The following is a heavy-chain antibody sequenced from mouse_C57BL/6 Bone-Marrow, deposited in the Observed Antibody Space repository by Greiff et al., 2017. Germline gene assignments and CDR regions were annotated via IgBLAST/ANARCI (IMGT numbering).Heavy chain of an antibody. CDR1: GYTFTSYW. D-gene: IGHD2-12*01. V-gene: IGHV1-50*01. CDR3: ASEAYYTHFDY. Sequence: QVQLQQPGAELVKPGASVKLSCKASGYTFTSYWMQWVKQRPGQGLEWIGEIDPSDSYTNSNQKFKGKATLTVDTSSSTAYMQLSSLTSEDSAVYYCASEAYYTHFDYWGQGTTLTVSS. CDR2: IDPSDSYT. J-gene: IGHJ2*01.